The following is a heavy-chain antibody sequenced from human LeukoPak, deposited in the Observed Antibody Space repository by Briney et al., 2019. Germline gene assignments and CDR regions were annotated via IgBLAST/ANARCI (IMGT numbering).Heavy chain of an antibody. D-gene: IGHD3-10*01. J-gene: IGHJ4*02. CDR1: GGSISGYY. CDR2: IYYSGNT. Sequence: SETLSLTCTVSGGSISGYYWSWVRQPPGKGLEWIGYIYYSGNTNYNPSLRSRVTISVDTSKNQFSLKLSSVTAADTAVYYCARRYGSGDYFDYWGQGTLVAVSS. CDR3: ARRYGSGDYFDY. V-gene: IGHV4-59*08.